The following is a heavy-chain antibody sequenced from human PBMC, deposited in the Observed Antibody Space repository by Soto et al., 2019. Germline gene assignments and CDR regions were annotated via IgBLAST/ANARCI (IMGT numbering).Heavy chain of an antibody. V-gene: IGHV1-8*01. CDR2: MNPNTGNT. J-gene: IGHJ4*02. D-gene: IGHD2-2*01. Sequence: QVQLVQSGAEVKKPGASVKVSCKASGYTFANYDINWVRQATGQGLEWMGWMNPNTGNTGYAQKFQGRVTMPRNTSISTAYMELSSLRSEDTAVYYCARGXXDCSSTICSYYFDYWGQGSLVTVSS. CDR3: ARGXXDCSSTICSYYFDY. CDR1: GYTFANYD.